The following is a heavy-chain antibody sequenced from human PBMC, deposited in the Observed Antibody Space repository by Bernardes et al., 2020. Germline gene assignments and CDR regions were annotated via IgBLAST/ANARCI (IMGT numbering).Heavy chain of an antibody. Sequence: AESLSLTCAVYGGSFSGYYWSWLRQPPGKGLEWIGEINHSGSTNYNPSLKSRVTISVDTSKNQFSLKLSSVTAADTAVYYCARGLVRFRELLHNWFDPWGQGTLVTASS. CDR2: INHSGST. CDR3: ARGLVRFRELLHNWFDP. V-gene: IGHV4-34*01. D-gene: IGHD3-10*01. CDR1: GGSFSGYY. J-gene: IGHJ5*02.